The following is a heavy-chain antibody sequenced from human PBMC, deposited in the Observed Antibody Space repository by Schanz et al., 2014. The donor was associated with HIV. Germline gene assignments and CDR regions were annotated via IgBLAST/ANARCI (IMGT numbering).Heavy chain of an antibody. D-gene: IGHD3-22*01. J-gene: IGHJ4*02. CDR3: ARVRDTSYYDSSAYYLDY. CDR1: GFTFDDYA. Sequence: EVQLVESGGGLVQPGRSLRLSCAASGFTFDDYAMHWVRQAPGKGLEWVSGISWNSGSIGYADSVKGRFTISRDNSKNTLYLQMNSLRAEDTAVYYCARVRDTSYYDSSAYYLDYWGQGTLVTVSP. V-gene: IGHV3-9*01. CDR2: ISWNSGSI.